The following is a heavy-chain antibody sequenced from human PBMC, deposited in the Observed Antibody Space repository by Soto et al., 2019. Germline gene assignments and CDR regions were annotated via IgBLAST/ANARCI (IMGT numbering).Heavy chain of an antibody. V-gene: IGHV1-18*04. CDR1: GYRFSGYG. J-gene: IGHJ5*02. CDR3: ASSPLASRPSWFDP. Sequence: QVQLGQSGPEVRKAGASEKVSCRTSGYRFSGYGIHWARLGRGQGLEWMGWISGSTGATEYPQRFQGRITMTTDASTGTGYMELRSLGVDDTAIYFCASSPLASRPSWFDPSGPGTLVTVSS. CDR2: ISGSTGAT. D-gene: IGHD6-6*01.